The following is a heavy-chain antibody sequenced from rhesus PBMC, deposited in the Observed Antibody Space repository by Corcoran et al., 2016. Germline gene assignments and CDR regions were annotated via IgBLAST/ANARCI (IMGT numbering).Heavy chain of an antibody. Sequence: QVQLQESGPGVVKPSETLSLTCAVSGGSISSGYDWSWIRPPTGKGLEWIGYIYGSSGSTNYNPSLKNRVTISKDASKNQFSLKLSSVTAADTAVYYCARDTCDYWGQGVLVTVSS. V-gene: IGHV4-76*01. CDR1: GGSISSGYD. J-gene: IGHJ4*01. CDR3: ARDTCDY. CDR2: IYGSSGST. D-gene: IGHD5-12*01.